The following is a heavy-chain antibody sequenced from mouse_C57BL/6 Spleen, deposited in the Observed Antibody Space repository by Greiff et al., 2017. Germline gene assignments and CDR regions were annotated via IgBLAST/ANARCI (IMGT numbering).Heavy chain of an antibody. D-gene: IGHD3-2*02. V-gene: IGHV1-55*01. CDR2: IYPGSGST. CDR3: ARWSQLRLPWFAY. CDR1: GYTFTSYW. J-gene: IGHJ3*01. Sequence: QVQLQQPGAELVKPGASVKMSCKASGYTFTSYWITWVKQRPGQGLEWIGDIYPGSGSTNYNEKFKSKATLTVDTSSSTAYMQLSSLTSEDSAVYYCARWSQLRLPWFAYWGQGTLVTVSA.